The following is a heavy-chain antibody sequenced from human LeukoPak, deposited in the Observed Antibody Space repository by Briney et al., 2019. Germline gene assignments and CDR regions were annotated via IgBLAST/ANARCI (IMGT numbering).Heavy chain of an antibody. J-gene: IGHJ4*02. V-gene: IGHV3-33*01. Sequence: SGRSLRLSCAASGFTFSSYGMRWVRQAPGKGLEWVAVIWYDGSNKYYADSVKGRFTISRDNSKNTLYLQMNSLRAEDTAVYYCARDDRGYFDYWGQGTLVTVSS. D-gene: IGHD3-10*01. CDR2: IWYDGSNK. CDR1: GFTFSSYG. CDR3: ARDDRGYFDY.